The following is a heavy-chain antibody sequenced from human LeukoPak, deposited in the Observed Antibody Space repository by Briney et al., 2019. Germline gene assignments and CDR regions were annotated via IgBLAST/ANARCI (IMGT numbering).Heavy chain of an antibody. J-gene: IGHJ4*02. CDR2: IFGSGGSP. CDR3: GKTTVGYSSGRYPGRPVDY. Sequence: GGSLSLSCAASGFTFNSYAMYWLRQAPGKGLEWISGIFGSGGSPHYADSVRSRFTISRDNSQEIVYLQLDSLRVEHTAQYYCGKTTVGYSSGRYPGRPVDYWGQGALVTVSS. D-gene: IGHD6-19*01. CDR1: GFTFNSYA. V-gene: IGHV3-23*01.